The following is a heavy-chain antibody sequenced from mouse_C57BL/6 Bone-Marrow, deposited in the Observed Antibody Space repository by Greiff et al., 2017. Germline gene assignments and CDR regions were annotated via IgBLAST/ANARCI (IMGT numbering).Heavy chain of an antibody. CDR2: INPGSGGT. V-gene: IGHV1-54*01. Sequence: QVQLKESGAELVRPGTSVKVSCKASGYAFTNYLIEWVKQRTGQGLEWIGVINPGSGGTNYNETFKGKATLTADKSSSTSYMQLSSLTSEDSAVYFCARGGGITTVVAPFAYWGQGTLVTVSA. CDR1: GYAFTNYL. J-gene: IGHJ3*01. CDR3: ARGGGITTVVAPFAY. D-gene: IGHD1-1*01.